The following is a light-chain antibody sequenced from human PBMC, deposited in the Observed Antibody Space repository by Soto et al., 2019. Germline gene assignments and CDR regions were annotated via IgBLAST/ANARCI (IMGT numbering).Light chain of an antibody. CDR2: DAS. J-gene: IGKJ2*01. CDR3: QQRSNWPPYT. CDR1: QSVSSY. V-gene: IGKV3-11*01. Sequence: EIVLTQSPATLSLSPGERATLSCTASQSVSSYLAWYQQKPGQAPRLLIYDASNRATGIPARFSGSGSGTDFTLIISSLEPEDFAVDFCQQRSNWPPYTFGQGTKLDIK.